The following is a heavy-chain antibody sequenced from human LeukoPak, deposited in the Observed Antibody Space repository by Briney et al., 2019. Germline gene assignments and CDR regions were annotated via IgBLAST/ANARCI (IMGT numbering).Heavy chain of an antibody. D-gene: IGHD6-19*01. J-gene: IGHJ4*02. Sequence: GGSLRLSCAASGFTFSSYWMSWVRQAPGKGLEWVANIKQDGSEKYYVDSVKGRFTISRDNAKNSLYLQMNSPRAEDTAVYYCAREYSSGCPDYWGQGTLVTVSS. CDR1: GFTFSSYW. CDR3: AREYSSGCPDY. CDR2: IKQDGSEK. V-gene: IGHV3-7*01.